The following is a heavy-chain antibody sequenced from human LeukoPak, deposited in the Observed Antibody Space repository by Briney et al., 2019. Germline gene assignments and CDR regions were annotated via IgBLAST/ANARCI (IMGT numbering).Heavy chain of an antibody. D-gene: IGHD3-10*01. CDR3: ARVYASGTYSRPFYNGMDV. V-gene: IGHV4-59*12. CDR2: IYYSGST. CDR1: GGSISSYY. J-gene: IGHJ6*02. Sequence: NPSETLSLTCTVSGGSISSYYWSWIRQPPGKGLEWIGYIYYSGSTNYNPSLKSRVTISLDTSKSQFSLKLSSVTAADTAVYYCARVYASGTYSRPFYNGMDVWGQGTTVTVSS.